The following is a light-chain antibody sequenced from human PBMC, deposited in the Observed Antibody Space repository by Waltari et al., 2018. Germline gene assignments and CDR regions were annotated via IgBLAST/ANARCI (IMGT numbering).Light chain of an antibody. CDR1: QSLLQSDGKTF. J-gene: IGKJ1*01. V-gene: IGKV2D-29*02. Sequence: DVVMTQSPLSLSVTPGQPAARSCKSSQSLLQSDGKTFIYWYLQRPGQSTQLLIYEIFNRFSGVPERFSGSGSGTDFTLNISRVAADDVGTYYCMQTLQPWTIGQGTKVEIK. CDR2: EIF. CDR3: MQTLQPWT.